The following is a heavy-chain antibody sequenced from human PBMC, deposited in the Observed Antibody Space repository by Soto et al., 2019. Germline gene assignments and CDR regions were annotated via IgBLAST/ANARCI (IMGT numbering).Heavy chain of an antibody. CDR1: GFTVSNSY. D-gene: IGHD2-21*02. J-gene: IGHJ3*01. CDR3: ATSMTALIAFDV. CDR2: IYIGDST. Sequence: GGSLRLSCAASGFTVSNSYMTWVRQPPGKGLEWVSIIYIGDSTYYADSVKGRFTIPRDNSKNTLYLHMDSLRAEDTAMYYCATSMTALIAFDVWGHGTMVTVS. V-gene: IGHV3-53*01.